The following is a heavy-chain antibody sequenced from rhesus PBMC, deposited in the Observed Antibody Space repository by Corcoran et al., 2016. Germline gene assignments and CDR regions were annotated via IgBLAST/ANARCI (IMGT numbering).Heavy chain of an antibody. CDR3: ARHGLTGGFDY. V-gene: IGHV4-99*01. Sequence: QVQLQESGPGLVKPSETLSLTCAVSGYSLSNGYYWGWIRQPPGKGLEYIGYISGSSGSIYYNPSLKSRVTISKDMSKNQFSLKLTSVPAADTAVYYCARHGLTGGFDYWGQGVLVTVSS. D-gene: IGHD7-45*01. J-gene: IGHJ4*01. CDR1: GYSLSNGYY. CDR2: ISGSSGSI.